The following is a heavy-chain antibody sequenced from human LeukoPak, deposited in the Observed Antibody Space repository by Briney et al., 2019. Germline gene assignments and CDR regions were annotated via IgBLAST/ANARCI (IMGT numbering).Heavy chain of an antibody. Sequence: GGSLRLSCATSGFTFSSSAMSWVRQPPGKGLAWVSTISGSGGGTYYADSVKGRFTISRDNSKNTLYLQMNSLRAEDTAVFYWGKLFYSSGMYHFDYWGQGTLVTVSS. D-gene: IGHD3-10*01. V-gene: IGHV3-23*01. CDR3: GKLFYSSGMYHFDY. CDR2: ISGSGGGT. CDR1: GFTFSSSA. J-gene: IGHJ4*02.